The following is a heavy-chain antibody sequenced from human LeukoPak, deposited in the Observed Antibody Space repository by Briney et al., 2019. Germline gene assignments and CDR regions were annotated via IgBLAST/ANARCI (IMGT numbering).Heavy chain of an antibody. D-gene: IGHD6-19*01. Sequence: SVKVSCKASGGAFSSYAISWVREAPGQGLEWMGRIIPIFGTANYAQKFQGRVTITTDESTSTAYMELSSLRSEDTAVYYCARDDGGWSHRGGYFDYWGQGTLVTVSS. CDR1: GGAFSSYA. V-gene: IGHV1-69*05. CDR2: IIPIFGTA. CDR3: ARDDGGWSHRGGYFDY. J-gene: IGHJ4*02.